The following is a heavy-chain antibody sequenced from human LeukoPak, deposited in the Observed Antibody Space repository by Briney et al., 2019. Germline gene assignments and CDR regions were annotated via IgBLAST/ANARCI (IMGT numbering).Heavy chain of an antibody. CDR1: GFTFSSYS. J-gene: IGHJ4*02. Sequence: GGSLRLSCAASGFTFSSYSMNWVRQAPGKGLEWVSSISSSSSYIYYADSVKGRFTISRDNAKNSLYLQMNSLRAEDTAVYYCASATPPVRRTPFGYGGQGTLVPVS. D-gene: IGHD3-10*01. CDR2: ISSSSSYI. CDR3: ASATPPVRRTPFGY. V-gene: IGHV3-21*03.